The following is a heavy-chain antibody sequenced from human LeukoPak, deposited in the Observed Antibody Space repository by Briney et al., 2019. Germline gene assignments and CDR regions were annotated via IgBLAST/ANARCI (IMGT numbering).Heavy chain of an antibody. CDR2: TKNKAYDYTT. CDR1: GFTFSDHY. V-gene: IGHV3-72*01. Sequence: GGSLRLSCAASGFTFSDHYMDWVRQAPGKGLEWIGRTKNKAYDYTTQYAASVKGRFTISRDDSENSLYLQMNSLRAEDTAVYYCGRAGDGSGSYYNVGEGIDYWGQGTLVTVSS. J-gene: IGHJ4*02. D-gene: IGHD3-10*01. CDR3: GRAGDGSGSYYNVGEGIDY.